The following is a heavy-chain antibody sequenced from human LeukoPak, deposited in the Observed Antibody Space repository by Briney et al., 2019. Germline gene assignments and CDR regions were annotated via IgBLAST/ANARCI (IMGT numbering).Heavy chain of an antibody. CDR1: GFTFSSYW. V-gene: IGHV3-74*01. J-gene: IGHJ6*04. CDR3: AKDFRSSSGDV. CDR2: INSDGSST. D-gene: IGHD6-6*01. Sequence: GGSLRLSCAASGFTFSSYWMHWVRQAPGKGLVWVSRINSDGSSTSYADSVKGRFTISRDNSKNTLYLQMNSLRAEDTAVYYCAKDFRSSSGDVWGKGTTVTVSS.